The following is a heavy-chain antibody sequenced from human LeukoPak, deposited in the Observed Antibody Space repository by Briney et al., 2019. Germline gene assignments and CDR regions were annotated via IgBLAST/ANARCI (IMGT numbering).Heavy chain of an antibody. V-gene: IGHV3-23*01. CDR2: ISGSGGST. D-gene: IGHD3-22*01. Sequence: GGSLRLSCAASGFTFSSYAMSWVRQAPGKGLEWVSAISGSGGSTYYADSVKGRFTISRDNAKNSLYLQMNSLRAEDTAVYYCARSNYYDRCPFDYWGQGTLVTVSS. CDR1: GFTFSSYA. CDR3: ARSNYYDRCPFDY. J-gene: IGHJ4*02.